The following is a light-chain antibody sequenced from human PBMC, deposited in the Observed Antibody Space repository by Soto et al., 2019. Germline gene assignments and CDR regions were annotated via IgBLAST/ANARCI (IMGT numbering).Light chain of an antibody. CDR3: KQYNNWPPDRT. CDR1: QSVGSN. CDR2: GAS. Sequence: EIVMTQSPATLSVSPGERATLSCRASQSVGSNLAWYQQKPGQAPRLLIYGASTRATGIPARFSGSGSGTEFTLTISIRQYEDFAIYFCKQYNNWPPDRTFGQGTKVEIK. V-gene: IGKV3-15*01. J-gene: IGKJ1*01.